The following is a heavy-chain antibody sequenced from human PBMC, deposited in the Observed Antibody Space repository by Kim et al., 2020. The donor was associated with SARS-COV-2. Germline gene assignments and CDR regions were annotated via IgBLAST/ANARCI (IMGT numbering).Heavy chain of an antibody. D-gene: IGHD1-20*01. J-gene: IGHJ4*02. V-gene: IGHV3-20*04. CDR3: VRGYGGGLFDL. Sequence: GGSLRLSCAASGFTFDDYGMSWVRQAPGKGLEWVSGINRNSDSTGYVDSVKGRFTISRDNAKNSLFLQMNSPRAEDTAFYYCVRGYGGGLFDLWGQGTLVTVSS. CDR1: GFTFDDYG. CDR2: INRNSDST.